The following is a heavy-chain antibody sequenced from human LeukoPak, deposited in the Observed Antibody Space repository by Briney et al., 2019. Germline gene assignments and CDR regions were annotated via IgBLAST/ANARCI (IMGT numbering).Heavy chain of an antibody. CDR1: GFTFSSYW. CDR2: INGVGRNI. Sequence: AESLRLSCVASGFTFSSYWMHWVHQDPRKGRVWVSRINGVGRNITYADYVRGRSTISRENAKNNLYLQMNTLRVEDTAVYYCTRDLMDYDVSTGLHHYYMDVWGQGTTVTVSS. D-gene: IGHD3-9*01. J-gene: IGHJ6*02. CDR3: TRDLMDYDVSTGLHHYYMDV. V-gene: IGHV3-74*03.